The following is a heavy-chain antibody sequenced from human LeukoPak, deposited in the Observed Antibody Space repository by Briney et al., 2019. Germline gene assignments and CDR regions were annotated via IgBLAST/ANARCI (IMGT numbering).Heavy chain of an antibody. CDR3: AKGGHSSSQYYFDY. J-gene: IGHJ4*02. Sequence: PRGSLRLSCAPSGFTFSSYAMNCDSQAPGKGLEWDSTISGSGGSTYSADSVKGRFTISRDNSKNTLYLEVNSLRAEDTAVYYCAKGGHSSSQYYFDYWGQGTLVTVSS. CDR1: GFTFSSYA. CDR2: ISGSGGST. D-gene: IGHD6-13*01. V-gene: IGHV3-23*01.